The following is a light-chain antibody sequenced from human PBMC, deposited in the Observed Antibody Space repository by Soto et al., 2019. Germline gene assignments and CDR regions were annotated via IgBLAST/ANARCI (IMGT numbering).Light chain of an antibody. V-gene: IGKV1-5*03. Sequence: DVKMTQSPSTLSASVGDRVTITCRASQSISSWLAWYQQKPAKAPNLLIYETSNLESGVPSRFSGSGSGTEFTLTISSLQPDDFATYFCQQYTSFPLTFGGGTKVEI. CDR3: QQYTSFPLT. CDR2: ETS. CDR1: QSISSW. J-gene: IGKJ4*01.